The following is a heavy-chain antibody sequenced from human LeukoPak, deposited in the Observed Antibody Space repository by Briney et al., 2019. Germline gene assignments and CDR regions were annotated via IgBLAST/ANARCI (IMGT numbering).Heavy chain of an antibody. CDR2: ISAYNGNT. J-gene: IGHJ4*02. CDR1: GYTFTSYG. D-gene: IGHD6-6*01. V-gene: IGHV1-18*01. CDR3: ARSPRAARRFPLGY. Sequence: ASVKVSCKASGYTFTSYGISWARQAPGQGLEWMGWISAYNGNTNNAQKLQGRVTMTTDTSTSTAYMELRSLRSDDTAVYYCARSPRAARRFPLGYWGQGTLVTVSS.